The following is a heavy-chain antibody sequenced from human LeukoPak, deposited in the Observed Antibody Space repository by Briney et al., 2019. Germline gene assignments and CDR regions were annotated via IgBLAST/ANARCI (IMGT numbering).Heavy chain of an antibody. V-gene: IGHV3-64*01. CDR1: GFSFSSYT. CDR2: IISHGGNT. D-gene: IGHD1-26*01. Sequence: GGSLELSCAASGFSFSSYTMHWVRPAPGKGLEYVSAIISHGGNTHYTNSVKGRFTISRDNSQNTLYLQMGSLRPDDMAVYHCARVRMGATVSNYYYYYMDVWGKGTTVTVSS. J-gene: IGHJ6*03. CDR3: ARVRMGATVSNYYYYYMDV.